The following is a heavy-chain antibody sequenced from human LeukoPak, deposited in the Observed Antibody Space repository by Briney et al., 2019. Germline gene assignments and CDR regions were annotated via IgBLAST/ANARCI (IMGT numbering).Heavy chain of an antibody. CDR1: GFTFSNSW. CDR3: AREVRGGIGY. D-gene: IGHD1-1*01. CDR2: IKQDGSEK. J-gene: IGHJ4*02. V-gene: IGHV3-7*04. Sequence: GGSLRLSCADSGFTFSNSWISWVRQAPGKGLEWVANIKQDGSEKYYVGSVRGRFTISRDNAKNSVYLQMTSLRAEDTGVYYCAREVRGGIGYWGQGTLVTVSS.